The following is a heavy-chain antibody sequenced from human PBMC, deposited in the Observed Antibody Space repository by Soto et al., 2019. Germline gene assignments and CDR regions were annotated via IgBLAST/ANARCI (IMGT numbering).Heavy chain of an antibody. V-gene: IGHV4-59*08. CDR2: IYYSGTT. CDR3: GAYDSSGHI. D-gene: IGHD3-22*01. CDR1: GSSMSTYF. J-gene: IGHJ4*02. Sequence: SETLSLTCTVSGSSMSTYFWEWIRQSPGKGLEWIAYIYYSGTTYYNPSLKSRVTMSVDTSKNQFSLKLSSVTAADAAVYYCGAYDSSGHIWGQGSLVTVS.